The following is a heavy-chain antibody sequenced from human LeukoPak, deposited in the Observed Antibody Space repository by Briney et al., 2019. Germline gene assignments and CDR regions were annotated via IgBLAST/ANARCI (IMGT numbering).Heavy chain of an antibody. J-gene: IGHJ3*02. CDR1: GGSFSGYY. V-gene: IGHV4-34*01. CDR2: INHSGST. Sequence: SETLSLTCAVYGGSFSGYYWSWIRQPPGKGLEWIGEINHSGSTNYNPSLKSRVTISVDKSKSQFSLKLSSVTAADTAVYYCARDQGAFDIWGQGTMVTVSS. CDR3: ARDQGAFDI.